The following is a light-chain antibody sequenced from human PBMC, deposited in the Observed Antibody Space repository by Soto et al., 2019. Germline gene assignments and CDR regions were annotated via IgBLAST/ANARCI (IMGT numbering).Light chain of an antibody. CDR1: SGHNTYA. CDR2: VNNDGSH. J-gene: IGLJ2*01. Sequence: QPVLTQSPSASASLGASANLTCTLISGHNTYAIAWHQQQPEKGPRYLMKVNNDGSHIKGDGTPDRFSGSSSGAERYLTISSLQSEDEADYYCQTWGTDVVFGGGTKLTVL. CDR3: QTWGTDVV. V-gene: IGLV4-69*01.